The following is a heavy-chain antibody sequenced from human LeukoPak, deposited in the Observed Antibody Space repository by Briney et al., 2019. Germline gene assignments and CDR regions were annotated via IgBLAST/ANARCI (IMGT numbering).Heavy chain of an antibody. CDR3: AKGPARSGSYYIRVYYYFDY. J-gene: IGHJ4*02. CDR2: ISGSGGST. V-gene: IGHV3-23*01. CDR1: GFTFSSYA. Sequence: PGGSLRLSCAASGFTFSSYAMSWVRQAPGKGLEWVSAISGSGGSTYYADSVKGRFTISRDNSKNTLYLQMNSLRAEDTAVYYCAKGPARSGSYYIRVYYYFDYWGQGTLVTVSS. D-gene: IGHD3-10*01.